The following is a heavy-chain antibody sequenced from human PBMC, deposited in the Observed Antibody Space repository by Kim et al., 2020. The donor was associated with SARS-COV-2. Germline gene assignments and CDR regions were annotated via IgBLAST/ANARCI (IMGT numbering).Heavy chain of an antibody. V-gene: IGHV4-30-2*04. J-gene: IGHJ4*02. CDR3: AREGGGYSYGLFDY. Sequence: PPRKDRVTITVDPSKNQFSLKLSSVTGADTAVYYCAREGGGYSYGLFDYWGQGTLVTVSS. D-gene: IGHD5-18*01.